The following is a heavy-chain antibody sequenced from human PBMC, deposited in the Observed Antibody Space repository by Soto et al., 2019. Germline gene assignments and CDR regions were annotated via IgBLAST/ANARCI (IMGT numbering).Heavy chain of an antibody. J-gene: IGHJ4*02. CDR1: GGFLRGFY. CDR2: INHSGST. V-gene: IGHV4-34*01. Sequence: LEDLSLPRGGYGGFLRGFYRGWVRPPPGKGLEWIGEINHSGSTNYNPSLKSRVTISVDTSKNQFSLKLSSVTAADTAVYYCARNRRAVQGSGLLDYWGQGTLVTVSS. CDR3: ARNRRAVQGSGLLDY. D-gene: IGHD3-22*01.